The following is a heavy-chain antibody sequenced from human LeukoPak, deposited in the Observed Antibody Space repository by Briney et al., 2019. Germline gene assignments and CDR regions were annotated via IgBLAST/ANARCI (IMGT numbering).Heavy chain of an antibody. CDR1: GYTFTSYA. V-gene: IGHV1-3*01. Sequence: ASVKVSCTASGYTFTSYAMHWVRQAPGQRLEWMGWINAGNGNTKYSQKFQGRVTITRDTSASTAYMELSSLRSEDTAVYYCARARVTNSLGVPAAGFYYWGQGTLVTVSS. J-gene: IGHJ4*02. CDR2: INAGNGNT. D-gene: IGHD2-2*01. CDR3: ARARVTNSLGVPAAGFYY.